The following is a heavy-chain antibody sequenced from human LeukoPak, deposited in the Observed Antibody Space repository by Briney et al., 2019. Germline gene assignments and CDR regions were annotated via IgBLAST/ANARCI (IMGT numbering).Heavy chain of an antibody. CDR3: ARVAITIFGVILDWFDP. V-gene: IGHV1-2*02. D-gene: IGHD3-3*01. J-gene: IGHJ5*02. Sequence: ASVKVSCKASGYTFTGYYMHWVRQAPGQGLEWMGWINPNSGGTNYAQKFQSRVTTTRDTSISTAYMELSRLRSDDTAVYYCARVAITIFGVILDWFDPWGQGTLVTVSS. CDR2: INPNSGGT. CDR1: GYTFTGYY.